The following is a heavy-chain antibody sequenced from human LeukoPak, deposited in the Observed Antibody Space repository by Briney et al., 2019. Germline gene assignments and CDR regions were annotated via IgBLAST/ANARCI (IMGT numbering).Heavy chain of an antibody. CDR3: ARYRAAVGFDY. CDR1: GFTFSSYA. Sequence: VGALRLSCAASGFTFSSYAMHWVRQAPGKGLEYVSAISNNGGSTYYANSMKGRFTISRDNSKNTLYLQMGSLRAEDMAVYYCARYRAAVGFDYWGQGTLVTVSS. CDR2: ISNNGGST. J-gene: IGHJ4*02. D-gene: IGHD6-13*01. V-gene: IGHV3-64*01.